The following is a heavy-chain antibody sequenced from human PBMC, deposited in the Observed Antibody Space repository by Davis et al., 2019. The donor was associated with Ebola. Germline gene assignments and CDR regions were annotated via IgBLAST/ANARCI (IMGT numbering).Heavy chain of an antibody. Sequence: PGGSLRLSCAASGFTFSSYWMNWVRQAPGKGLEWVSSISSSSSYIYYADSVKGRFTISRDNAKNSLYLQMNSLRAEDTAVYYCARDHYYDSSGYYISPSWYYYMDVWGKGTTVTVSS. CDR1: GFTFSSYW. V-gene: IGHV3-21*01. D-gene: IGHD3-22*01. CDR3: ARDHYYDSSGYYISPSWYYYMDV. CDR2: ISSSSSYI. J-gene: IGHJ6*03.